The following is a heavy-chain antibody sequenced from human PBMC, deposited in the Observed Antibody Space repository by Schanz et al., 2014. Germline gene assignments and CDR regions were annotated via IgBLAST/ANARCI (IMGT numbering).Heavy chain of an antibody. V-gene: IGHV4-39*01. Sequence: QVPLQESGPGLVKPSQTLSLTCAVSGDSISSRSYYWGWIRQPPGKGLEWIGSIYYSGSTYYNPSLKSRVPLSVDTPKTQFSLKVSSVTAADTAVYYCARHSGYYYYYGMDVWGQGTTVTVSS. CDR1: GDSISSRSYY. J-gene: IGHJ6*02. CDR3: ARHSGYYYYYGMDV. CDR2: IYYSGST.